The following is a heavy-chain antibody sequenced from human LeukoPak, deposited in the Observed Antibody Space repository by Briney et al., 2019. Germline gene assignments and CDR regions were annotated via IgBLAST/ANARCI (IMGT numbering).Heavy chain of an antibody. CDR1: GYTFTGNY. CDR2: INPNSGGP. Sequence: GASVKVSCKASGYTFTGNYIHWVRQAPGQGLEWMGWINPNSGGPNYAQKFQGRVTMTLDTSISTAYMELSRLTSDDTAVYYCARDRYDFWSGPVDYWGQGTLVTVPS. J-gene: IGHJ4*02. D-gene: IGHD3-3*01. V-gene: IGHV1-2*02. CDR3: ARDRYDFWSGPVDY.